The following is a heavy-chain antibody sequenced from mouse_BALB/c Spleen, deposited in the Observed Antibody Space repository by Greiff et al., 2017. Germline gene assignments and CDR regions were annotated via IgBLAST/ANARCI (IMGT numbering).Heavy chain of an antibody. J-gene: IGHJ3*01. CDR3: VRDLTGTGFAY. V-gene: IGHV2-9-2*01. Sequence: VQLQESGPGLVAPSQSLSITCTVSGFSLTSYDISWIRQPPGKGLEWLGVIWTGGGTNYNSAFMSRLSISKDNSKSQVFLKMNSLQTDDTAIYYCVRDLTGTGFAYWGQGTLVTVSA. CDR1: GFSLTSYD. CDR2: IWTGGGT. D-gene: IGHD4-1*01.